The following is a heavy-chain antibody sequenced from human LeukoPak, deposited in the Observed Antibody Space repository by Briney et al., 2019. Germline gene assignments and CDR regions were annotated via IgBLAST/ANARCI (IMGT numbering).Heavy chain of an antibody. CDR2: INHSGST. CDR1: GGSFSGYY. J-gene: IGHJ4*02. D-gene: IGHD6-6*01. V-gene: IGHV4-34*01. Sequence: PSETLSLTCAVYGGSFSGYYWSWIRQPPGKGLEWIGGINHSGSTNYNPSLKSRVTISVDTSKNQFSLKLSSVTAADTAVYYCAREVAARIDYWGQGTLVTVPS. CDR3: AREVAARIDY.